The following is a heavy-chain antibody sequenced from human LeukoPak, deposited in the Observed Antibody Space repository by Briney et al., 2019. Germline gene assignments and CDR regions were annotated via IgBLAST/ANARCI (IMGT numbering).Heavy chain of an antibody. D-gene: IGHD6-25*01. CDR1: GFTFSDHY. J-gene: IGHJ3*01. V-gene: IGHV3-11*04. CDR3: ARGMIAAGDVFDL. Sequence: GGSLRLSCAVSGFTFSDHYMSWIRQAPGKGLEWVSYISNSGSIIYYVDSVKGRFTISRDNAKNSLYLQMNSLRAEDTAVYYCARGMIAAGDVFDLWGQGTMVTVSS. CDR2: ISNSGSII.